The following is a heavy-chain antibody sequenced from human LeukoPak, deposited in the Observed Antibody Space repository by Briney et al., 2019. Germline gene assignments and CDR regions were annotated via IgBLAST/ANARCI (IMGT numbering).Heavy chain of an antibody. CDR2: IIPIFGTA. Sequence: APVKVSCKASGGTFSSYAISWVRQAPGQGLEWMGGIIPIFGTANYAQKFQGRVTITTDESTSTAYMELSSLRSEDTAVYYCARGIVVVTAIGYFDYWGQGTLVTVSS. J-gene: IGHJ4*02. V-gene: IGHV1-69*05. D-gene: IGHD2-21*02. CDR1: GGTFSSYA. CDR3: ARGIVVVTAIGYFDY.